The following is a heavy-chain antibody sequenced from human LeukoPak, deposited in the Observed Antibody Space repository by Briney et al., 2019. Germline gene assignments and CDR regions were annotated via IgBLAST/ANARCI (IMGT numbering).Heavy chain of an antibody. CDR1: GFTFSSYE. CDR2: IGSSSSTI. Sequence: GGSLRLSCAASGFTFSSYEVNWVRQAPGKGLEWISYIGSSSSTIYYADSVKGRFTISGDNAKNSLYLQMNSLRVEDTAVYYCARDQHGSGNYKCYFDYWGQGTLVTVSS. D-gene: IGHD3-10*01. J-gene: IGHJ4*02. CDR3: ARDQHGSGNYKCYFDY. V-gene: IGHV3-48*03.